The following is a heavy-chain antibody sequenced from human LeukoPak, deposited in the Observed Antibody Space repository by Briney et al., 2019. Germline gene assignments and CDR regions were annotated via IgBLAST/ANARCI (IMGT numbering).Heavy chain of an antibody. CDR3: AKGYFDWLFPFGY. D-gene: IGHD3-9*01. J-gene: IGHJ4*02. V-gene: IGHV3-9*01. CDR1: GCTFDDYP. CDR2: ISWNSGSI. Sequence: PWGSLCLTCAVSGCTFDDYPMCLVRHAPGKGLEWVSGISWNSGSIGYADSVKGQFPISRDNAKNSLYQQMNSLRAEDTALYYCAKGYFDWLFPFGYWGEGTLVAVRS.